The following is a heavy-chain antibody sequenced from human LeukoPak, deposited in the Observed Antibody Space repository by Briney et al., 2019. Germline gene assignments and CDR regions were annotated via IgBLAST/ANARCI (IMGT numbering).Heavy chain of an antibody. V-gene: IGHV4-34*01. J-gene: IGHJ4*02. D-gene: IGHD2-21*02. Sequence: SETLSLTCAVYGGSFSGYYWSWIRQPPGKGLEWIGEINHSGSTNYNPSLKSRVTISVDTSKNQFSLKLSSVTAADTAVYYCARRKRGVTPTFDYWGQGTLVTVSS. CDR2: INHSGST. CDR1: GGSFSGYY. CDR3: ARRKRGVTPTFDY.